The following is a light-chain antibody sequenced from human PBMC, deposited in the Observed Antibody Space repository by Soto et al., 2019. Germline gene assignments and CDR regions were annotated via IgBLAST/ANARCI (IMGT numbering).Light chain of an antibody. CDR2: NTN. CDR3: VLYMRSGISV. Sequence: QTVVTQEPSFSVSPGGTVTLTCGLSSDSVSASHFTSWYQQTPGQAPRTLIYNTNTRSSGVPDRFSGSILGNRAALTIPGAQADDESDYYCVLYMRSGISVFGGGTKLTVL. J-gene: IGLJ2*01. V-gene: IGLV8-61*01. CDR1: SDSVSASHF.